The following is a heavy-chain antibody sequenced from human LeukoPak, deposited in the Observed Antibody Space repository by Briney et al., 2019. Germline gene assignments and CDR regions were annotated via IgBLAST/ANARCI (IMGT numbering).Heavy chain of an antibody. Sequence: SETLSLTCTVSGGSINSYYWGWVRQPPEKGPEWIGSIYYSGNIYYNPSLKSGVTISVDTSNNQFSLKLSSVTAADTAVYYCARGGRNYVDAFDIWGQGTMVIVSS. CDR1: GGSINSYY. CDR2: IYYSGNI. CDR3: ARGGRNYVDAFDI. V-gene: IGHV4-59*01. J-gene: IGHJ3*02. D-gene: IGHD1-7*01.